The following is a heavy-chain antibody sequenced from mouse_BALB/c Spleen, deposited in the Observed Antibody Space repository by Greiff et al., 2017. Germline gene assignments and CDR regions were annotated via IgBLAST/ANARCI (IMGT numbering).Heavy chain of an antibody. Sequence: VQLQQSGPELVKPGASVKISCKASGYAFSSSWMNWVKQRPGQGLEWIGRIYPGDGDTNYNGKFKGKATLTADKSSSTAYMQLSSLTSVDSAVYFCARRGFYYDYESFDYWGQGTTLTVSS. CDR3: ARRGFYYDYESFDY. D-gene: IGHD2-4*01. CDR1: GYAFSSSW. V-gene: IGHV1-82*01. CDR2: IYPGDGDT. J-gene: IGHJ2*01.